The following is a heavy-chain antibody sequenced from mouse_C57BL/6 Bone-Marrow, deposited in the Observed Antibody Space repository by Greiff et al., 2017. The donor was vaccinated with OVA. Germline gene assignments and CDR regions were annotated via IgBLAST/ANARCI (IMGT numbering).Heavy chain of an antibody. J-gene: IGHJ1*03. CDR1: GYSITSGYD. D-gene: IGHD1-1*01. CDR2: ISYSGST. Sequence: EVQLQESGPGMVKPSQSLSLTCTVTGYSITSGYDWHWIRHFPGNKLEWMGYISYSGSTKYNQSLKSRISITHATSKNHFFLKLNSVTTEDTATYYCARNYGSSYGYFDVWGTGTTVTVSS. V-gene: IGHV3-1*01. CDR3: ARNYGSSYGYFDV.